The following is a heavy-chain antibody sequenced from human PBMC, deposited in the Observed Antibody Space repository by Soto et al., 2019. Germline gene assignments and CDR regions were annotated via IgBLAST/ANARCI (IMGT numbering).Heavy chain of an antibody. D-gene: IGHD2-8*01. CDR2: ISGSGDGT. V-gene: IGHV3-23*04. CDR1: GFTFTNNN. Sequence: EVQLVESGGGLVKPGGSLRLSCAASGFTFTNNNMNWVRQAPGKGLEWVASISGSGDGTYYGDSVKGRFTISRDSSSSTLYLQMNNLRGEDTAVYFCTKSRRGILMVYGFGGMDVWGQGTTVTVSS. CDR3: TKSRRGILMVYGFGGMDV. J-gene: IGHJ6*02.